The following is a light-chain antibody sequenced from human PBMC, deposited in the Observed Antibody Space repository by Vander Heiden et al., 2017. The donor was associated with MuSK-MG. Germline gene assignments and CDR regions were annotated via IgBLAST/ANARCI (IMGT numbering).Light chain of an antibody. V-gene: IGKV3-15*01. J-gene: IGKJ5*01. Sequence: EKIMTQSPATLSLSPGERATLSCRASQSVSNNLAWYQQKPGQASRLLIYDASTRATGIPARFSGSGSGTEFTLTISSLQSEDFAVYYCQEYNNWPAITFGQGTRLDIK. CDR2: DAS. CDR3: QEYNNWPAIT. CDR1: QSVSNN.